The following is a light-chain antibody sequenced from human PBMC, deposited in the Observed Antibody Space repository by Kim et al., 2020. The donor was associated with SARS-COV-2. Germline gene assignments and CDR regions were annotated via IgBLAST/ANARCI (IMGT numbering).Light chain of an antibody. CDR1: SSDVGGYDY. V-gene: IGLV2-14*03. Sequence: QSALTQPASVSGSPGQSITISCTGTSSDVGGYDYVSWYQQHPGEVPKLVIYDVTKRPSGVSNRFSGSKSGNTASLTISGLQIEDEADYYCCSFIDTSTYVFGSGTKVTVL. CDR3: CSFIDTSTYV. J-gene: IGLJ1*01. CDR2: DVT.